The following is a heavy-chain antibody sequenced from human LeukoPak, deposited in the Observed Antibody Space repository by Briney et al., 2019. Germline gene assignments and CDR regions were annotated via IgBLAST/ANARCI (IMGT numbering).Heavy chain of an antibody. D-gene: IGHD4-17*01. CDR3: AVAESYGDLDY. CDR2: TYYSGST. J-gene: IGHJ4*02. CDR1: GRSISSYY. V-gene: IGHV4-59*01. Sequence: SETLSLTCTLSGRSISSYYWSWIRQPPGKGLEWIGYTYYSGSTSNNPSLKQRVSIPIDTSKNQLSLKLSSVTAADTALYYCAVAESYGDLDYWGQGALVTVSS.